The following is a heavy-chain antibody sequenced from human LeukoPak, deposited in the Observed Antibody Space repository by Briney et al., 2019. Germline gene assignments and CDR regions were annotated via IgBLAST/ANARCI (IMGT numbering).Heavy chain of an antibody. J-gene: IGHJ3*02. CDR1: GFTFSSYA. D-gene: IGHD6-13*01. CDR3: AKATAAAGISGYDAFDI. Sequence: GGSLRLSCAASGFTFSSYAMSWVRQAPGKGLEWVSAISGSGGSTYYADSVKGRFTISRDNSKNTLYLQMNSLRAEDTAVYYCAKATAAAGISGYDAFDIWGQGTMVTVSS. V-gene: IGHV3-23*01. CDR2: ISGSGGST.